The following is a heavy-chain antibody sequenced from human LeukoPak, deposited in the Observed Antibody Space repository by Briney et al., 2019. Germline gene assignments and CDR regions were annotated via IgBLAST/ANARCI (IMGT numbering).Heavy chain of an antibody. V-gene: IGHV3-7*01. J-gene: IGHJ4*02. D-gene: IGHD3-22*01. CDR3: ARDRGIYDSSGYYDY. CDR2: IKQDGSEK. CDR1: GFTFSSYW. Sequence: GGSLRLSCAVSGFTFSSYWMSWVRQAPGKGLEWVANIKQDGSEKYYVDSVKGRFTISRDNAKNSLYLQMNSLRAEDTAVYYCARDRGIYDSSGYYDYWGQGTLVTVSS.